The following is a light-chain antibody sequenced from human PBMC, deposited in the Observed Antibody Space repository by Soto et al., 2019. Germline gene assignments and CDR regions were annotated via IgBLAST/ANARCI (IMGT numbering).Light chain of an antibody. CDR1: QSVSSSY. CDR3: QQYGSSPPCT. CDR2: GAS. Sequence: EIVFTKSPGTMSLSPGERATLSCRASQSVSSSYLAWYQQKPGQAHRPLISGASSRGTGIPDRFSGSGSGTDFTLTLSRLEPEDFAVDYCQQYGSSPPCTFGHGTKVDIK. J-gene: IGKJ3*01. V-gene: IGKV3-20*01.